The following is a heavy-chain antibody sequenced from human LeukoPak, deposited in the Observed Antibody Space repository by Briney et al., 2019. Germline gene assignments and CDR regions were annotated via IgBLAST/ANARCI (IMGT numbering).Heavy chain of an antibody. CDR1: GYTFTGYY. CDR3: ARDRGIAVAGNPSYYGMDV. Sequence: ASVKVSCKASGYTFTGYYMHWVRQAPGQGLEWMGWINPNSGGTNYAQKFQGRVTMTRDTSISTAYMELSRLRSDDTAVYYCARDRGIAVAGNPSYYGMDVWGQGTTVNVSS. V-gene: IGHV1-2*02. J-gene: IGHJ6*02. D-gene: IGHD6-19*01. CDR2: INPNSGGT.